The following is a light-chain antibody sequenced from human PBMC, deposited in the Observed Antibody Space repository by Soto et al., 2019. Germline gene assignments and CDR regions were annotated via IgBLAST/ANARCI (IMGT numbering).Light chain of an antibody. CDR3: QQYNDWPPFA. J-gene: IGKJ2*01. Sequence: EIVMTQSPDTLSLSPGERATLSCRASQSVSSNLAWYQQKPGQAPRLLMYGASTRAFGIPDRFSGSGSGTEFTLTISSLQSEDFAVYYCQQYNDWPPFAFGQGTKLDI. CDR1: QSVSSN. CDR2: GAS. V-gene: IGKV3-15*01.